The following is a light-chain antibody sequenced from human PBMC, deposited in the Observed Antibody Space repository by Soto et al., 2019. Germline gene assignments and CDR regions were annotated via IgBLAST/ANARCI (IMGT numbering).Light chain of an antibody. J-gene: IGLJ2*01. CDR3: QSYDGSNPDVV. CDR2: EDT. CDR1: SGSIATNY. Sequence: LTQPPSVSESPGKTVTISCTGSSGSIATNYVQWYQQRPGSAPTTVIYEDTQRPSGVPERFSGSIDSSSNSASLTISGLKTEDEADYYCQSYDGSNPDVVFGGGTKLTVL. V-gene: IGLV6-57*02.